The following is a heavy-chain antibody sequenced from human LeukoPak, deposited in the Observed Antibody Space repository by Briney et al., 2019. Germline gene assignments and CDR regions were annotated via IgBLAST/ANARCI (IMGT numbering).Heavy chain of an antibody. Sequence: ASVKVSCKASGYTFTSYFIHWVRQAPGQGLEWMGRINPSSGSTSYAQKFQGRVTMTRDTSTSTVYMDLSSLRSEDTAVYYCARDRNANAYWGQGTLVTVSS. V-gene: IGHV1-46*01. CDR1: GYTFTSYF. J-gene: IGHJ4*02. CDR3: ARDRNANAY. D-gene: IGHD4-11*01. CDR2: INPSSGST.